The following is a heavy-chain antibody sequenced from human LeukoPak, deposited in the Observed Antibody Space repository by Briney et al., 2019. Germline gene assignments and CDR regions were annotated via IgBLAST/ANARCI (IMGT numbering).Heavy chain of an antibody. CDR3: RASAGMVDY. Sequence: GGPLRLSCATSGFTFSSYWMHWVRQAPGKGLVWVSRINTDGRTTGYADSVKGRFAISRDNAKNTLYLQMNSLRAEDTAVYYCRASAGMVDYWGQGTLVTVSS. CDR2: INTDGRTT. D-gene: IGHD6-13*01. J-gene: IGHJ4*02. V-gene: IGHV3-74*01. CDR1: GFTFSSYW.